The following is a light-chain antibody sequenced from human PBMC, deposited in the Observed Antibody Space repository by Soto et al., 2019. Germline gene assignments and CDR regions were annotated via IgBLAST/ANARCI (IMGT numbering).Light chain of an antibody. CDR2: VAS. CDR1: QRIRTD. J-gene: IGKJ4*01. V-gene: IGKV1-39*01. Sequence: IQMTQSPSSLSASVGERVTITCRASQRIRTDLNWYQQRPGKAPKVLIYVASTLQTGVPSRFSGNSSGTDFNLTITSLQPEEFALYYCQQSYKNPHTFGGGTRVEIK. CDR3: QQSYKNPHT.